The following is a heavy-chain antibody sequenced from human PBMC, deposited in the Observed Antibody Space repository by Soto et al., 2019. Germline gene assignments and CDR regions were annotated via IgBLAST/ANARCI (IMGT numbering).Heavy chain of an antibody. D-gene: IGHD3-10*01. CDR3: ARDQNGALVYGMDV. Sequence: PSETLSLTCTVSGGSISSGGYYWSWIRQHPGKGLEWIGYIYYSGSTYYNPSLKSRVTISVDTSKNQFSLKLSSVTAADTAVYYCARDQNGALVYGMDVWGQGTTVTVS. CDR1: GGSISSGGYY. J-gene: IGHJ6*02. CDR2: IYYSGST. V-gene: IGHV4-31*03.